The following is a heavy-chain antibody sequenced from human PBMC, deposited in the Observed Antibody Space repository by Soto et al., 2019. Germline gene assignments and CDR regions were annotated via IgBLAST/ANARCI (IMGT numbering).Heavy chain of an antibody. V-gene: IGHV1-69*13. J-gene: IGHJ6*02. CDR1: GGTFSSYA. CDR2: IIPIFGTA. CDR3: ARGVAQYYDILTGLSV. Sequence: ASVKVSCKASGGTFSSYAISWVRQAPGQGLEWMGGIIPIFGTANYAQKFQGRVTITADESTSTAYMKLSSLRSEDTAVYYCARGVAQYYDILTGLSVWGQGTTVTAP. D-gene: IGHD3-9*01.